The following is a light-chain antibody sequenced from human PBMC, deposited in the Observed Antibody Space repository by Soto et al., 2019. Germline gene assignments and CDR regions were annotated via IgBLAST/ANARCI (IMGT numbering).Light chain of an antibody. V-gene: IGLV1-44*01. Sequence: QSVLTQPPSASATPGQRVTISCSGSSSNIGRNTVNWYQQLPGTAPKLLIDSNNQRPSGVPDRFSGSKSGTSASLAISGLQSEYEADYYCAAWDDSLNVVFGGGTKLTVL. CDR3: AAWDDSLNVV. CDR1: SSNIGRNT. J-gene: IGLJ2*01. CDR2: SNN.